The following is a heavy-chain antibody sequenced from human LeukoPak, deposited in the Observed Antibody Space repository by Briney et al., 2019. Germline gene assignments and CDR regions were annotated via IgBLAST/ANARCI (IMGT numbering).Heavy chain of an antibody. V-gene: IGHV3-64D*09. D-gene: IGHD1-1*01. CDR3: VKITSVTGGDC. J-gene: IGHJ4*02. CDR2: ISNNGGSS. CDR1: GFTFSAYA. Sequence: GSQRLSCSASGFTFSAYAMYWVRQAPGKGLEYVSGISNNGGSSFYADSVKGRFTISRDNSKNTLYLQMSSLRAEDTAVYYCVKITSVTGGDCWGQGTRLTVSS.